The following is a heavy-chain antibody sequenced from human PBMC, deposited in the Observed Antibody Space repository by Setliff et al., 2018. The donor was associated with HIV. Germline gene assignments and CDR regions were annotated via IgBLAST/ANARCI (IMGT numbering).Heavy chain of an antibody. Sequence: ASVKASCKASGYTFTNYAMNWVRQAPGQGLEWMGWINTNTGNPTYAQGFTGRFVFSLDTSVSTAYLQISSLKAEDTAVYYCAREVVVAGVHYYNMDVWGKGTTVTVSS. CDR1: GYTFTNYA. V-gene: IGHV7-4-1*02. J-gene: IGHJ6*03. CDR2: INTNTGNP. D-gene: IGHD2-15*01. CDR3: AREVVVAGVHYYNMDV.